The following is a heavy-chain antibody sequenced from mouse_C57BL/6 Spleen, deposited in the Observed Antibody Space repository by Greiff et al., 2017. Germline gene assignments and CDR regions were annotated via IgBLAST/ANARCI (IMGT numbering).Heavy chain of an antibody. J-gene: IGHJ3*01. CDR1: GYTFTSYW. V-gene: IGHV1-59*01. D-gene: IGHD2-5*01. CDR3: APYSNYPFAY. CDR2: IDPSDSYT. Sequence: QVQLQQPGAELVRPGTSVKLSCKASGYTFTSYWMHWVKQRPGQGLEWIGVIDPSDSYTNYNQKFKGKDTLTVDTSSSTAYMQLSSLTSEDSAVYYCAPYSNYPFAYWGQGTLVTVSA.